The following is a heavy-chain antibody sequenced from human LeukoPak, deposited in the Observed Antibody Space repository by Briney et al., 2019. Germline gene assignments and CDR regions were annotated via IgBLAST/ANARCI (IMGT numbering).Heavy chain of an antibody. CDR1: GGSISSYY. D-gene: IGHD1-14*01. J-gene: IGHJ6*03. CDR3: ASGAGGAFALYYYYMDV. V-gene: IGHV4-59*01. CDR2: IYYSGST. Sequence: SSETLSLTCTVSGGSISSYYWSWIRQPPGKGLEWIGYIYYSGSTNYNPSLKSRVTISVDTSKNQFSLKLSSVTAADTAVYYCASGAGGAFALYYYYMDVWGKGTTVTVSS.